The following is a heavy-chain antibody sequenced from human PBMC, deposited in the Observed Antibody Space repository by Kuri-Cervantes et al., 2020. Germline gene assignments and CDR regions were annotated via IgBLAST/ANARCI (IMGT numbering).Heavy chain of an antibody. J-gene: IGHJ4*02. V-gene: IGHV3-7*01. CDR1: GFTFSSFW. D-gene: IGHD6-19*01. Sequence: GGSLRLSCAASGFTFSSFWMTWVRQAPGKGLEWVANINQDGSEKYHVDSVKGRFTISRDNAKNSLYLQMNSLRDEDTAVYYCAKGYEHWLTPFDYWGQGTLVTVSS. CDR3: AKGYEHWLTPFDY. CDR2: INQDGSEK.